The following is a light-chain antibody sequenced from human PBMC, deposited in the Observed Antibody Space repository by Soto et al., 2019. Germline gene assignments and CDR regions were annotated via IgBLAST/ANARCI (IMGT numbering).Light chain of an antibody. J-gene: IGKJ1*01. CDR1: QSISSW. CDR3: QRLAT. Sequence: DIQMTQSPSTLSASVGDSVSITCRASQSISSWFAWYQQKPGKAPKLLIYKTSSLDSGVPSRFSGSGSGTEFTLTISSRQPDDFATYYCQRLATFGQGTKVEIK. V-gene: IGKV1-5*03. CDR2: KTS.